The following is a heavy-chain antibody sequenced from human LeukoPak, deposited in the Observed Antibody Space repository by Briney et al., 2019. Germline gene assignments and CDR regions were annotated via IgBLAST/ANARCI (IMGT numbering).Heavy chain of an antibody. J-gene: IGHJ4*02. D-gene: IGHD4-17*01. V-gene: IGHV4-59*01. Sequence: SETLSLTCTVSGGSISSYYWRWIRQPPGKGLEWIGYIYYSGSTNYNPSLKSRVTISVDTSKNQFSLKLSSVTAADTAVYYCARAYGDYDDFDYWGQGTLVTVSS. CDR1: GGSISSYY. CDR3: ARAYGDYDDFDY. CDR2: IYYSGST.